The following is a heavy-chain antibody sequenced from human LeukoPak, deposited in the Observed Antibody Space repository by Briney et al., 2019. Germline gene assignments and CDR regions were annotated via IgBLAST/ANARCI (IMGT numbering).Heavy chain of an antibody. D-gene: IGHD3-22*01. V-gene: IGHV4-34*01. CDR2: INHSGST. Sequence: SETLSLTCAVYGGSFSGYYWSWIRQPPGKGLEWIGEINHSGSTNYNPSLKSRVTISVDTSKNQFSLRLTSVNAADTAVYYCAKAGVRYSDSSGLYAFDFWGPGTMVTVSS. J-gene: IGHJ3*01. CDR3: AKAGVRYSDSSGLYAFDF. CDR1: GGSFSGYY.